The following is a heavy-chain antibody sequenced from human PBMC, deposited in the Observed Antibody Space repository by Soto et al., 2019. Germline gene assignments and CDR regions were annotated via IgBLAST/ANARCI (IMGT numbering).Heavy chain of an antibody. D-gene: IGHD6-13*01. CDR2: INPNSGGT. CDR1: GFTFSAYY. CDR3: ARSLLDEYSSSWRSAYYGMDV. J-gene: IGHJ6*02. Sequence: QVQLVQSGAEVKKPGASVKVSCKDSGFTFSAYYIYWVRQAPGQGLEWIGWINPNSGGTNNAQKFQGRVTMTRDTSTSTVYMELSALIPDDTAVYYCARSLLDEYSSSWRSAYYGMDVWGQGTTVTVSS. V-gene: IGHV1-2*02.